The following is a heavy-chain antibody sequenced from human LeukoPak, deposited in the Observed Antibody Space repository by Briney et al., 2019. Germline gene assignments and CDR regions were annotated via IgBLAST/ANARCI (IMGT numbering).Heavy chain of an antibody. V-gene: IGHV1-69*01. D-gene: IGHD2-15*01. J-gene: IGHJ4*02. CDR3: ARWAGEVSGGGFFSGPFDH. CDR2: IIPKFGTA. CDR1: GGTFSSYA. Sequence: GSSVKVSCKASGGTFSSYAISWVRQAPGQGLEWMGVIIPKFGTANYAQQFQGSVTITADESTSTVYMELSSLRSEDTALYYCARWAGEVSGGGFFSGPFDHWGQGTPVTVSS.